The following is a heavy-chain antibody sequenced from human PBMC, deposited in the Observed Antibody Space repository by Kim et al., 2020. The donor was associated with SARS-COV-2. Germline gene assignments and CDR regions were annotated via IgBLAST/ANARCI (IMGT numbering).Heavy chain of an antibody. J-gene: IGHJ1*01. CDR3: AKPSRSYGDYGIEYFQH. D-gene: IGHD4-17*01. CDR2: ISYDGSNK. V-gene: IGHV3-30*18. CDR1: GFTFSSYG. Sequence: GGSLRLSCAASGFTFSSYGMHWVRQAPGKGLEWVAVISYDGSNKYYADSVKGRFTISRDNSKNTLYLQMNSLRAEDTAVYYCAKPSRSYGDYGIEYFQHWGQGTLVTVSS.